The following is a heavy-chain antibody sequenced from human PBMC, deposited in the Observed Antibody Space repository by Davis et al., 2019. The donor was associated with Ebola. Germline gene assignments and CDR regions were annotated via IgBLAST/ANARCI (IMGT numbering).Heavy chain of an antibody. CDR2: IYTGDSDT. V-gene: IGHV5-51*01. CDR1: GYSFTSYW. J-gene: IGHJ3*02. Sequence: GGSLRLSCKGSGYSFTSYWIGWVRQMPGKGLDWMGIIYTGDSDTRYSPSFRGQVTISADKSIKTAFLEWSSLKASDTAMYYCASLRRTITGMDDGFDIWGQGTMVTVSS. CDR3: ASLRRTITGMDDGFDI. D-gene: IGHD5-24*01.